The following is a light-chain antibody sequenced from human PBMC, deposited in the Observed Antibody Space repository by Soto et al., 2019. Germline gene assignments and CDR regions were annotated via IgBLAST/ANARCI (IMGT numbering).Light chain of an antibody. CDR3: QQYGSSPSYT. CDR1: QSVSSSY. J-gene: IGKJ2*01. V-gene: IGKV3-20*01. CDR2: GAS. Sequence: EIVLTQSPGTLSLSPGERATLSCRASQSVSSSYLAWYQQKPGQAPRLLIYGASSRATGIPDRFSGSGPGTDFTLTISRLEPEDFAVYYCQQYGSSPSYTFGQGTKVDIK.